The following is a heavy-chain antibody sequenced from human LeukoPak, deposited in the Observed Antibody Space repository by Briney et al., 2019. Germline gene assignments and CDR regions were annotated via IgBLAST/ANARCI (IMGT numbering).Heavy chain of an antibody. CDR1: GYSFTSCY. CDR2: INTSCGST. V-gene: IGHV1-46*01. D-gene: IGHD3-22*01. J-gene: IGHJ6*03. Sequence: ASVTVSCTSSGYSFTSCYMHWVRQAPGQGLEWMGIINTSCGSTSYVQKFQGRGTITRDMSTSKVYMELSSMRSEDTAVYYCARDGHYDSSGKYYYYYYMDVWGKGTTVTVSS. CDR3: ARDGHYDSSGKYYYYYYMDV.